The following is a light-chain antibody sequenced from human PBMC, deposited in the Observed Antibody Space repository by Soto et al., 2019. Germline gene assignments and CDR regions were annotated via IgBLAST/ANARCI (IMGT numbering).Light chain of an antibody. CDR3: QQYGGSPET. J-gene: IGKJ1*01. CDR1: QSLNTIY. V-gene: IGKV3-20*01. CDR2: NAS. Sequence: EIVLTQSPVTLSLSPGARATLSCRASQSLNTIYLAWYQQKPGQAPRLVIYNASRRATGIPDRFSGSGSGTDFTLTISGLEPEDFATYYCQQYGGSPETFGQGTKVEIK.